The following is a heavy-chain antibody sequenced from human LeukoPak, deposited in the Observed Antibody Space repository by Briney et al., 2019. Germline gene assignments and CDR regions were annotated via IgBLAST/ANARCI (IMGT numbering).Heavy chain of an antibody. J-gene: IGHJ4*02. V-gene: IGHV3-30*18. D-gene: IGHD3-22*01. Sequence: PGGSLRLSCAASGFTFSSYGMHWVRQAPGKGLEWVAVISYDGSNKYYADSVKGRFTISRDNSKNTLYLQMNSLRAEDTAVYYCAKLYDSSGYYYFDYWGQGTLVTGS. CDR1: GFTFSSYG. CDR2: ISYDGSNK. CDR3: AKLYDSSGYYYFDY.